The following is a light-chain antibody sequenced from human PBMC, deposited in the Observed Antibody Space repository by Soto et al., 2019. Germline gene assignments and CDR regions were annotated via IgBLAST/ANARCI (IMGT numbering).Light chain of an antibody. CDR1: QGISSL. Sequence: DIQMTQSPSTLSASVGDRVTITCRASQGISSLLAWYQQKPGKAPKLLIYKASSLESGVPSRFSGSGSGTEFTLTISSLQPDDFATYYCQQYKTYSRTFGQGTKVEIK. CDR2: KAS. CDR3: QQYKTYSRT. J-gene: IGKJ1*01. V-gene: IGKV1-5*03.